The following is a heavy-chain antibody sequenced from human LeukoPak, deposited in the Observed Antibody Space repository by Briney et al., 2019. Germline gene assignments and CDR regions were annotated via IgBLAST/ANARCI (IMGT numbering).Heavy chain of an antibody. V-gene: IGHV1-46*01. CDR1: GYTFTNYY. Sequence: GASVKVSCKASGYTFTNYYIHWVRQAPGQGLEWMGLINPGGGNTDYAQNSQGRVTMTRDTSTSTVYMGLSSLRSEDTAVYYCARIRDGYNDAYDIWGQGTMVTVPS. D-gene: IGHD5-24*01. CDR2: INPGGGNT. CDR3: ARIRDGYNDAYDI. J-gene: IGHJ3*02.